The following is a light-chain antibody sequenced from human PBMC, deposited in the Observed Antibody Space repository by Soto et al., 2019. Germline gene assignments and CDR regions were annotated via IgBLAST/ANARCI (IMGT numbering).Light chain of an antibody. CDR1: SSDFGTYNL. CDR3: CSYVQPSTLV. V-gene: IGLV2-23*02. CDR2: EVT. J-gene: IGLJ3*02. Sequence: QSALTQPASVSGSPGQSITISCTETSSDFGTYNLVSWYQQNPGKAPKLMIYEVTKRPSGVSNRFSGSQSGNTASLTISGHQAEDEADYYCCSYVQPSTLVFGGGTKLTVL.